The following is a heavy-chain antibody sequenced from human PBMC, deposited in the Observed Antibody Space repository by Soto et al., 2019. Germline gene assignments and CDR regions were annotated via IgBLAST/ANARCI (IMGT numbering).Heavy chain of an antibody. CDR1: SGPSSSHN. CDR3: VRQGIGSLHGLVDV. D-gene: IGHD1-26*01. Sequence: QVQLQQSGPGLVKPSETLSLTCTVSSGPSSSHNWGWIRQSPGRGLEWIGYVYNTGGTSYNPSLKRRVTISADTSANHISLTLSFVTAADTAIYYGVRQGIGSLHGLVDVWGQGTTVSVSS. CDR2: VYNTGGT. J-gene: IGHJ6*02. V-gene: IGHV4-59*08.